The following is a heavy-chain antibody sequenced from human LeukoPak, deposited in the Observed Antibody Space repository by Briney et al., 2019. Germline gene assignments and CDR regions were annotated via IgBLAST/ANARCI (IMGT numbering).Heavy chain of an antibody. V-gene: IGHV3-48*01. D-gene: IGHD4-17*01. CDR1: GFSFSSFS. CDR2: ISKSSNTK. J-gene: IGHJ3*01. Sequence: GGSLRLSCAVSGFSFSSFSMNWVRQAPGKGLEWLSYISKSSNTKYYGDSLKGRFTISRDNANNSLYLQMNSLRAEDSAVYYCAREGPTETAGAFDLWGQGTVVTVSS. CDR3: AREGPTETAGAFDL.